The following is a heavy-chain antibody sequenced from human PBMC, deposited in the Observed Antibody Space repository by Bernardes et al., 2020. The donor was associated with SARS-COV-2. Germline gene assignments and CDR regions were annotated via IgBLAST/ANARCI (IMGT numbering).Heavy chain of an antibody. CDR2: IAGDGTSV. CDR1: GITFKTLW. V-gene: IGHV3-74*03. CDR3: AGTSVTCCDY. J-gene: IGHJ4*02. Sequence: GGSLSLSCGASGITFKTLWMHWVRQAPGGGLVWVARIAGDGTSVTYADSVKCRFTISRDNAKNTLYLQMNSLRAEDTAVYYCAGTSVTCCDYWGQGSLVTVSS.